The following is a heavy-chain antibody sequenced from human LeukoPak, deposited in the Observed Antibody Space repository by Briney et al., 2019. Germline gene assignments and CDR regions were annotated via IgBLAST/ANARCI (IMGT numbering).Heavy chain of an antibody. CDR2: ISSSETT. V-gene: IGHV4-59*01. CDR3: ARDYGGKFDF. D-gene: IGHD4-17*01. J-gene: IGHJ4*02. Sequence: SETLSLTCAVSGGSISGYYWSWIRQPPGKGLQWIGYISSSETTNYNPSLKSRVTISVDTSKNQFSLKLSSVTAADAAVYYCARDYGGKFDFWGQGTLVTVSS. CDR1: GGSISGYY.